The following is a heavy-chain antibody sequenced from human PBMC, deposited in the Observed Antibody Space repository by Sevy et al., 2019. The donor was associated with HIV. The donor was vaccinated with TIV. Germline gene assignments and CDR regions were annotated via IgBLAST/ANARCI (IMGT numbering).Heavy chain of an antibody. CDR1: GFTFSSYV. CDR3: AKEYSSGYS. J-gene: IGHJ5*02. D-gene: IGHD3-22*01. Sequence: GGSLRLSCAASGFTFSSYVLSWVRQAPGKGLEWVSTISGSGGSTYYADSVKGRFSISRENSKNTMYLEMNSLRAEDTAVYYCAKEYSSGYSWGQGTLVTVSS. V-gene: IGHV3-23*01. CDR2: ISGSGGST.